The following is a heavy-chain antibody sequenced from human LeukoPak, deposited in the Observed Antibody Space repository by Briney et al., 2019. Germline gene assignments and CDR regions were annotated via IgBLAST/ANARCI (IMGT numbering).Heavy chain of an antibody. V-gene: IGHV3-23*01. CDR1: GFTLSSYA. CDR2: ISGSGVNT. Sequence: GGSLRLSCEASGFTLSSYAMSWVRQAPGEGLEWVSTISGSGVNTYYADSVKGRFTISRDNSKNTLYLQMNSLRAEDTAVYYCAKSNRYDSGGYYYYWGQGTLVTVSS. CDR3: AKSNRYDSGGYYYY. D-gene: IGHD3-22*01. J-gene: IGHJ4*02.